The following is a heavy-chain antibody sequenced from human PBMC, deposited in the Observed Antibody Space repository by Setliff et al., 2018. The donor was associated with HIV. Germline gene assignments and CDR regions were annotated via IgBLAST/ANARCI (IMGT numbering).Heavy chain of an antibody. CDR2: IYSSGTT. CDR3: ARHRGVRDPSGWYGISWFDP. CDR1: GDSVSTFNYY. V-gene: IGHV4-39*01. D-gene: IGHD6-19*01. J-gene: IGHJ5*02. Sequence: SETLSLTCTVSGDSVSTFNYYWGWIRRPPGKGLEWIASIYSSGTTYHSPSLKNRVTVSADRTKNQFSLKLTSVTAADTAIYYCARHRGVRDPSGWYGISWFDPWGQGILVTVS.